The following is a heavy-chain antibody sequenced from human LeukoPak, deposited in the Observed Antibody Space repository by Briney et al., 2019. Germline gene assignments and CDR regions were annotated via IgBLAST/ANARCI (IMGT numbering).Heavy chain of an antibody. CDR1: GGSISSGGYY. J-gene: IGHJ4*02. Sequence: SETLSLTCTVSGGSISSGGYYWSWIRQPPGKGLEWIGYIYHSGSTYYNPSLKSRVTISVDRSKNQFSLKLSSVTAADTAVYYCAGRIVVVPAAIQYWGQGTLVTVSS. D-gene: IGHD2-2*02. V-gene: IGHV4-30-2*01. CDR3: AGRIVVVPAAIQY. CDR2: IYHSGST.